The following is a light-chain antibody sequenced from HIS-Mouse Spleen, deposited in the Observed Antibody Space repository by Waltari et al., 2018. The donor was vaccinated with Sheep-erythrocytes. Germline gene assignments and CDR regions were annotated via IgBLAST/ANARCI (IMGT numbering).Light chain of an antibody. CDR2: LGS. V-gene: IGKV2-28*01. J-gene: IGKJ4*01. CDR3: YSTDSSGNGV. CDR1: QSLLHSNGYNH. Sequence: DIVMTQSPLSLPVTPGEPASISCRSSQSLLHSNGYNHLGWYLQKPGQSPQLLIYLGSNRASGVPDRFSGSGSGTMATLTISGAQVEDEADYYCYSTDSSGNGVFGGGTK.